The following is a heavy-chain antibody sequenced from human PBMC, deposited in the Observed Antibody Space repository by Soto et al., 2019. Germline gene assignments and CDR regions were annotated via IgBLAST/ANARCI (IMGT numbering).Heavy chain of an antibody. Sequence: LGESLKISCKGSGYSFTSYWIGWVRQMPGKGLEWMGIIYPGDSDTRYSPSFQGQVTISADKSISTAYLQWSSLKASDTAMYYCARGDGYNYGGDYNWFDPWGQGTLVTVSS. V-gene: IGHV5-51*01. CDR1: GYSFTSYW. J-gene: IGHJ5*02. CDR2: IYPGDSDT. D-gene: IGHD5-12*01. CDR3: ARGDGYNYGGDYNWFDP.